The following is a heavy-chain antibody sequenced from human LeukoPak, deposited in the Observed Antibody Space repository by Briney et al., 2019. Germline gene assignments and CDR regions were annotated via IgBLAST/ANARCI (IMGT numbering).Heavy chain of an antibody. Sequence: ASVKVSCKASGYTFPTYVITWLRQALGQGLEWMGWISAYNGNTNYAQKLQGRVTMTTDTSTSTAYMELRSLRSDDTAVYYCARRSLEWLNYYYMDVWGKGTTVTVSS. J-gene: IGHJ6*03. V-gene: IGHV1-18*01. CDR2: ISAYNGNT. D-gene: IGHD3-3*01. CDR1: GYTFPTYV. CDR3: ARRSLEWLNYYYMDV.